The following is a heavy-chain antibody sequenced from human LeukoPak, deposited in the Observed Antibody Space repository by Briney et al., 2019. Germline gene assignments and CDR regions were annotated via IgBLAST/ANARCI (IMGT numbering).Heavy chain of an antibody. CDR1: GFTFSSYA. CDR3: AKHVYSSSWTVFVDWFDP. Sequence: GSLRLSCAASGFTFSSYAMSWVRQAPGKGLEWVSAISGSGGSTYYADSVKGRFTISRDNSKNTLYLQMNSLRAEDTAVYYCAKHVYSSSWTVFVDWFDPWGQGTLVTVSS. V-gene: IGHV3-23*01. J-gene: IGHJ5*02. D-gene: IGHD6-13*01. CDR2: ISGSGGST.